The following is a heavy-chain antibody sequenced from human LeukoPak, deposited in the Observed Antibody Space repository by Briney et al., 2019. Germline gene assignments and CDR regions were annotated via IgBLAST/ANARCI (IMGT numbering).Heavy chain of an antibody. D-gene: IGHD3-22*01. CDR1: GYTFTTYA. V-gene: IGHV1-3*01. J-gene: IGHJ4*02. CDR3: ARAGGDYYDSSGYPFDY. CDR2: INAGNGNT. Sequence: VASVTVSCKASGYTFTTYAMHWVRQAPGQRLEWMGWINAGNGNTKYSQKFQGRVTITRDTSASTAYMELSSLRSEDTAVYYCARAGGDYYDSSGYPFDYWGQGTLVTVSS.